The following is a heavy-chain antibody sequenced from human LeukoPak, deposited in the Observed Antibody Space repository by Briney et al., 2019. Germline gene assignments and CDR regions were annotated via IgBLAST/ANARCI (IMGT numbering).Heavy chain of an antibody. D-gene: IGHD4-17*01. V-gene: IGHV1-2*02. CDR2: INPNSGGT. CDR1: GYTFTSYA. Sequence: ASVKVSCKASGYTFTSYAMHWVRQAPGQRLEWMGWINPNSGGTNYAQKFQGRVTTTRDTSISTAYMELSRLRSDDTAVYYCARDRNGDQYYFDYWGQGTLVTVSS. CDR3: ARDRNGDQYYFDY. J-gene: IGHJ4*02.